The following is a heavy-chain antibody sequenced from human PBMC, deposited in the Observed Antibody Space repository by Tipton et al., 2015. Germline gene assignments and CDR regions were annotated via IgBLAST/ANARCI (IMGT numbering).Heavy chain of an antibody. V-gene: IGHV4-39*02. CDR2: ISYSETS. J-gene: IGHJ6*02. CDR3: ARDFTPYQYYAMDV. CDR1: GGSISSSSYY. Sequence: GLVKPSETLSLTCTVSGGSISSSSYYWGWIRQPPGKGLEWIGYISYSETSHYNPSLKSRVTISLDTSKNQFSLKLSSVTAADTAVYYCARDFTPYQYYAMDVWGQGTTVTVSS.